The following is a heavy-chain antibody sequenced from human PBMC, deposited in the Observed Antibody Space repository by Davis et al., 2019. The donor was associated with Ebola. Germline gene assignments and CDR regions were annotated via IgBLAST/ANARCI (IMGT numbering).Heavy chain of an antibody. V-gene: IGHV3-53*01. Sequence: GESLKISCAASEFSVSSYYMSWVRQVRQTPGRGLEWISIITGDGNTLYADSVKGRFTISRDNSKNTLYLQMNNLRADDSAVYYCVRDQNVWGQGTTVTVS. J-gene: IGHJ6*02. CDR2: ITGDGNT. CDR1: EFSVSSYY. CDR3: VRDQNV.